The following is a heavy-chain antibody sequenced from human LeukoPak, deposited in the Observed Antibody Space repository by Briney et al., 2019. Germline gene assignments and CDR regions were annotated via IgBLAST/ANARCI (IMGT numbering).Heavy chain of an antibody. V-gene: IGHV3-74*01. CDR3: AKDRVTMVRGVINNWFDP. J-gene: IGHJ5*02. CDR2: INSDGSST. D-gene: IGHD3-10*01. Sequence: PGGSLRLSCAASGFTFSSYWMHWVRQAPGKGLVWVSRINSDGSSTSYADSVKGRFTISRDNAKNTLYLQMNSLRAEDTAVYYCAKDRVTMVRGVINNWFDPWGQGTLVTVSS. CDR1: GFTFSSYW.